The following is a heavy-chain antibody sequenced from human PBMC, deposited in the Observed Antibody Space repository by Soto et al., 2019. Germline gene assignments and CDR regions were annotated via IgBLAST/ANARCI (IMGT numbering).Heavy chain of an antibody. CDR2: ISGSGGST. D-gene: IGHD3-16*01. Sequence: GGSLRLSCAASGFTFSSYAMSWVRQAPGKGLEWVSAISGSGGSTYYADSVKGRFTISRDNSKNTLYLQMNSLRAEDTAVYYCAKDRDPHYDYIWGSYLYYYYYMDVWGKGTTVTVSS. V-gene: IGHV3-23*01. J-gene: IGHJ6*03. CDR3: AKDRDPHYDYIWGSYLYYYYYMDV. CDR1: GFTFSSYA.